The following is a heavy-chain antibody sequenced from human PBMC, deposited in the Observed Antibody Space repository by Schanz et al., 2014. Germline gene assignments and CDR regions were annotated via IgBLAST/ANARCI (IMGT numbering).Heavy chain of an antibody. J-gene: IGHJ4*01. D-gene: IGHD2-2*01. CDR3: ARGEWSTSQFDY. V-gene: IGHV3-23*04. Sequence: EVQLVESGGGLVKPGGSLRLSCAASGFTFRRYGMSWVRQAPGKGLEWVSVIAGDGGGPNYVDSVKGRFTISRDNSKNTLSLQMNSLRAEDTAVYYCARGEWSTSQFDYWGHGTLVTVSS. CDR1: GFTFRRYG. CDR2: IAGDGGGP.